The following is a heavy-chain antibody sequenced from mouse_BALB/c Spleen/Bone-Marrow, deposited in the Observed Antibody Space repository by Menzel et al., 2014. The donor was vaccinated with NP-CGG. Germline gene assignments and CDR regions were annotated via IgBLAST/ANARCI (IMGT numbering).Heavy chain of an antibody. Sequence: VKLMETGAELMKPGASVKISCKATGYTFSSYWIEWVKQRPGHGLEWIGEILPGSGSTNYNEKFKGKATFTADTSSNTAYMQLSSRTYEDSAIYDCARRGGWLGYFDVWGAGTTVTVSS. D-gene: IGHD2-3*01. CDR1: GYTFSSYW. J-gene: IGHJ1*01. CDR3: ARRGGWLGYFDV. CDR2: ILPGSGST. V-gene: IGHV1-9*01.